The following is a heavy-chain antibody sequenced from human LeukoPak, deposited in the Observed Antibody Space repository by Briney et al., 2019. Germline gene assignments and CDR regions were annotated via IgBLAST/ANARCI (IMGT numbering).Heavy chain of an antibody. V-gene: IGHV3-74*01. CDR3: ARDRDYIFFDY. J-gene: IGHJ4*02. CDR1: EFPFSSYV. D-gene: IGHD4-11*01. Sequence: PGGSLRLSCAASEFPFSSYVMHWVRQVPGKGLVWVSRISHDGRSRTYADPVKGRFTISRDNAENTLYLQMNSLRVEDTAVYFCARDRDYIFFDYWGQGALVTVSS. CDR2: ISHDGRSR.